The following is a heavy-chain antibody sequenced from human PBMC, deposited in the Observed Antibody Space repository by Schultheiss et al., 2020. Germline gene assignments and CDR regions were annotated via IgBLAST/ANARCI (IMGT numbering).Heavy chain of an antibody. J-gene: IGHJ3*02. V-gene: IGHV1-8*02. CDR1: GFTFTSSA. D-gene: IGHD2-15*01. CDR3: ASDTTAKGGGYCSDGGCYCLPGDAFDI. Sequence: ASVKVSCKASGFTFTSSAMQWVRQARGQRLEWIGWMNPNSGNTGYAQKFQGRVTMTRNTSISTAYMELSSLRSEDTAVYYCASDTTAKGGGYCSDGGCYCLPGDAFDIWGQGTMVTVSS. CDR2: MNPNSGNT.